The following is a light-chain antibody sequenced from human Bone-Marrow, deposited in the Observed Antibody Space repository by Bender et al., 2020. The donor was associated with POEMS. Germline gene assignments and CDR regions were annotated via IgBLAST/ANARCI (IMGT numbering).Light chain of an antibody. Sequence: QSALTQPRSVSGSLGQSVTISCTGTSTDIGDYNYVSWYQQHPGKAPKLMIFDVSQWPSGVPHRFSGSKSGNTASLTISGLQADDEADYFCSSYAGGDIWLFGGGTKLTVL. CDR2: DVS. V-gene: IGLV2-11*01. CDR3: SSYAGGDIWL. CDR1: STDIGDYNY. J-gene: IGLJ3*02.